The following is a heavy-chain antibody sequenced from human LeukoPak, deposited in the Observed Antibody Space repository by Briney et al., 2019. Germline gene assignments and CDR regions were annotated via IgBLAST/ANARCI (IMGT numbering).Heavy chain of an antibody. J-gene: IGHJ4*02. CDR1: GFTFSSYA. CDR2: ISGSGGST. V-gene: IGHV3-23*01. D-gene: IGHD3-22*01. CDR3: ARGYYYDSSGYDY. Sequence: GGSLRLSCAASGFTFSSYAMRSVRQAPGKGLEWVSAISGSGGSTYYADSVKGRFTISRDNSKDTLYLQMNSLRAEDTAVYYCARGYYYDSSGYDYWGQGTLVTVSS.